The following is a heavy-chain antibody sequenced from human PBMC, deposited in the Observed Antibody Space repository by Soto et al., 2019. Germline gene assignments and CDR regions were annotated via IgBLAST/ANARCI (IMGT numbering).Heavy chain of an antibody. CDR3: SSHPSHNLLRYFDF. CDR2: ISYDGSDN. J-gene: IGHJ4*02. D-gene: IGHD2-21*01. V-gene: IGHV3-30-3*01. Sequence: QVQLVESGGGVVRPGRSLRLSCAASGFTFRTYTMHWVRQAPGKGLEWVAFISYDGSDNYHADSVKGRLTISRDNSNNPLYLHITSLRDNDPAVYFSSSHPSHNLLRYFDFWGQGTLVTVSS. CDR1: GFTFRTYT.